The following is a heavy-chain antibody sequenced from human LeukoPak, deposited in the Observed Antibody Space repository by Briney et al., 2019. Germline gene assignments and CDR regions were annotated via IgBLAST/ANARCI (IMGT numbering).Heavy chain of an antibody. D-gene: IGHD3-10*01. CDR2: INLNSGVT. V-gene: IGHV1-2*02. J-gene: IGHJ4*02. CDR3: ARTGTYYSGMYYFDY. Sequence: VASVKVSCKASGYTFTSYYIHWVRQAPGQGLEWMGWINLNSGVTNYAQKFQGRVTMTRDTSISTAYMELSRLRSDDTAVYYCARTGTYYSGMYYFDYWGQGTLVTVSS. CDR1: GYTFTSYY.